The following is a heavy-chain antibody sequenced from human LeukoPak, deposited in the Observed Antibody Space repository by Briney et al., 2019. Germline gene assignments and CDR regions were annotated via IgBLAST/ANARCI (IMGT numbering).Heavy chain of an antibody. V-gene: IGHV4-30-4*08. D-gene: IGHD3-3*01. CDR3: ARVLRLLEWPTLIDY. CDR2: IYYSGST. J-gene: IGHJ4*02. Sequence: PSETLSLTCTVSGGSISSGDYYWSWIRQPPGKGLEWIGYIYYSGSTYYNPSLKSRVTISVDTSKNQFSLKLSSVTAADTAVYYCARVLRLLEWPTLIDYWGQGTLVTVSS. CDR1: GGSISSGDYY.